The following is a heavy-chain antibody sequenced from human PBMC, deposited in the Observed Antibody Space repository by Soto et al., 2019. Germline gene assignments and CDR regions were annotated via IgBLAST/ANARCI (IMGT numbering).Heavy chain of an antibody. CDR1: GGSISGLY. CDR2: IFYSGST. D-gene: IGHD6-19*01. J-gene: IGHJ4*02. V-gene: IGHV4-59*11. Sequence: PSETLSLTCTVSGGSISGLYWIWIRQSPGKGLEWIGHIFYSGSTNYNPSLKSRVTLSVDTSKNQFSLRLSSVTAADTAVYYCARVGSSGWSPDYWGQGILVTVSS. CDR3: ARVGSSGWSPDY.